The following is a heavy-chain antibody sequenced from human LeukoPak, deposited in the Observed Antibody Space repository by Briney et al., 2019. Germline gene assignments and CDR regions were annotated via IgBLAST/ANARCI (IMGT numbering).Heavy chain of an antibody. Sequence: SETLSLTCTVSGGSISSSSYYWGWIRQPPGKGLEWIGSIYYSGSTYYNPSLKSRVTISVDTSKNQFSLKLSSVTAADTAVYYCARGFPGSSGWYPRQGRFDPWGQGTLVTVSS. J-gene: IGHJ5*02. CDR2: IYYSGST. CDR1: GGSISSSSYY. V-gene: IGHV4-39*07. D-gene: IGHD6-19*01. CDR3: ARGFPGSSGWYPRQGRFDP.